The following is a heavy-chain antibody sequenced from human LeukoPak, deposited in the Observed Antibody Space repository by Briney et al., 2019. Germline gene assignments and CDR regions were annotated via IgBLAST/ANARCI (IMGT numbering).Heavy chain of an antibody. D-gene: IGHD1-26*01. V-gene: IGHV4-4*09. CDR2: IYTSGSP. CDR3: ARQRWELSPFDY. J-gene: IGHJ4*02. Sequence: SETLSLTSTHPGGSIRSYYWSWIRQPPRKGLGWIGYIYTSGSPNYNPSLKSRVTISVDKSKNQSSLKLSSVAAADTAVYYCARQRWELSPFDYWGQGTLVTVSS. CDR1: GGSIRSYY.